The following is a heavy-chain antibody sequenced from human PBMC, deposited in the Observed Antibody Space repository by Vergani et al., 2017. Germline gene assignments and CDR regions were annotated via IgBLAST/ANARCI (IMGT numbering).Heavy chain of an antibody. D-gene: IGHD3-22*01. Sequence: QVQLVESAGGVVQPGGSLRLSCAASGFIFSSYGIHWVRQAPGKGLEWVAVISYDGSYKYYADSVKGRFTISRDNHKNTLYLQMNSLRAEDTAVYYCAKSASYYDSSGYYYFDYWGQGTLVTVSS. CDR3: AKSASYYDSSGYYYFDY. CDR2: ISYDGSYK. J-gene: IGHJ4*02. V-gene: IGHV3-30*18. CDR1: GFIFSSYG.